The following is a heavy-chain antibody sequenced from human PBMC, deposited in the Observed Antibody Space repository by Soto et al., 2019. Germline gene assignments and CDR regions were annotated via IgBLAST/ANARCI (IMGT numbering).Heavy chain of an antibody. V-gene: IGHV4-39*01. D-gene: IGHD1-26*01. CDR3: ARHGITGSYYDAFDI. CDR2: IKYSGTT. Sequence: PSETHCVTSSVADGSSGGSGGHWGWIRQPPGKGLEWIASIKYSGTTFYNPSLKSRVTLSVDTSKNQFALKLSSVTAAETAVYYCARHGITGSYYDAFDIWGQGTMVTVS. CDR1: DGSSGGSGGH. J-gene: IGHJ3*02.